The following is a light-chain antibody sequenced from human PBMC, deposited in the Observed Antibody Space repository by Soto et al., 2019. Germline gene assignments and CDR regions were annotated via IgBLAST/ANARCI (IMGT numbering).Light chain of an antibody. J-gene: IGLJ1*01. Sequence: QSVLTQPPSVSGAPGQRVTISCTGSSSNIGAGYDIHWYQQLPGTAPKLLIYGNSNRPSGVPDRFSGSKSGTSASLAITGLQAEDEADYYCQSHDHSLSGFYVFGTGTKVTVL. CDR1: SSNIGAGYD. CDR2: GNS. V-gene: IGLV1-40*01. CDR3: QSHDHSLSGFYV.